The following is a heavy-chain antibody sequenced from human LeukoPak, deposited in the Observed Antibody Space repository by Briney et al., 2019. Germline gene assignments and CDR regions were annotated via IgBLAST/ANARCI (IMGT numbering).Heavy chain of an antibody. CDR3: ASGGGYSSSWYPRLYYGMDV. Sequence: PSGTLSLTCAVSGGSISNSDWWSWVRQPPGKGLEWIGEIYHSGSTNYNPSLKSRVTISVDKSKNQFSLKLSSVTAADTAVYYCASGGGYSSSWYPRLYYGMDVWGQGTTITVSS. CDR2: IYHSGST. J-gene: IGHJ6*02. V-gene: IGHV4-4*02. D-gene: IGHD6-13*01. CDR1: GGSISNSDW.